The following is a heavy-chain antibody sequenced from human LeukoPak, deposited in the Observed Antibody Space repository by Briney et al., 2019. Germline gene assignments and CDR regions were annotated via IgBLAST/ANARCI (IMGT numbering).Heavy chain of an antibody. J-gene: IGHJ4*02. Sequence: PGGSLRLSCAASGFTFSSYWMHWVRQAPGKGLVWVSRVNSDGSSTTYADSVKGRFTISRDNAKNTLYLQMNSLRAEDTAVYYCARGGDIVVVPAALGGGFYFDSWGQGTLVTVSS. CDR3: ARGGDIVVVPAALGGGFYFDS. CDR1: GFTFSSYW. D-gene: IGHD2-2*01. CDR2: VNSDGSST. V-gene: IGHV3-74*01.